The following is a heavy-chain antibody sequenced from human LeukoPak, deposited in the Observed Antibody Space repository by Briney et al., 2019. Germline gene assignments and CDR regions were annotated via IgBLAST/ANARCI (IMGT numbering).Heavy chain of an antibody. D-gene: IGHD6-13*01. CDR3: AAYQQQLAFDY. CDR2: IYSSGDT. V-gene: IGHV4-4*07. Sequence: SETLSLTCTVSGGPISSYYWSWIRQPAGRGLEWIGRIYSSGDTNYNPSLKSRVTMSIDTSKKQFSLNLSSVTAADTAVYYCAAYQQQLAFDYWGQGILVTVSS. CDR1: GGPISSYY. J-gene: IGHJ4*02.